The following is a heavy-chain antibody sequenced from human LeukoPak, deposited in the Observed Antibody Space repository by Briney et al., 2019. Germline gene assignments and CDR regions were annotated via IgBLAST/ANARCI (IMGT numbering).Heavy chain of an antibody. Sequence: TGGSLRLSCAASAFTFNTYWMNWVRQVPGRGLEWVSRINGDESSTNYADSVKGRFTISRDNAKDTLYLHMNSLTAEDAAVYYCARGAKWAYYFDYWGQGTLVTVSS. J-gene: IGHJ4*02. CDR3: ARGAKWAYYFDY. D-gene: IGHD1-26*01. CDR1: AFTFNTYW. V-gene: IGHV3-74*01. CDR2: INGDESST.